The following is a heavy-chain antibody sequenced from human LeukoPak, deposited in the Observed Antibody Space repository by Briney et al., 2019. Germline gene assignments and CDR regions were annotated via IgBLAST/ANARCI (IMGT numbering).Heavy chain of an antibody. Sequence: ASVKVSCKTSGYTFTGQYLHWVRQAPGQGLEWMGWINPNSGGTNYAQSFQGRVTMTRDTSISTAYMELSRLRSDDTAVYYCARADMSSDYTPNDYWGQGILVTVSS. CDR1: GYTFTGQY. J-gene: IGHJ4*02. CDR3: ARADMSSDYTPNDY. V-gene: IGHV1-2*02. D-gene: IGHD3-3*01. CDR2: INPNSGGT.